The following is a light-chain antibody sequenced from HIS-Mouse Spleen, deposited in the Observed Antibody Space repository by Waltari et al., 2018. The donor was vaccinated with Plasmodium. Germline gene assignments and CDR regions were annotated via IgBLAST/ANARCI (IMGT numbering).Light chain of an antibody. J-gene: IGKJ2*01. V-gene: IGKV3-15*01. CDR1: QSVSSN. CDR3: QQYNNWPPYT. CDR2: GAS. Sequence: EIVMTQSPATLSLSPGERDTISCRASQSVSSNLAWYQQKPGQAPRLLIYGASTRATGIPARFSGSGSGTEFTLTISSMQSEDFAVYYCQQYNNWPPYTFGQGTKLEIK.